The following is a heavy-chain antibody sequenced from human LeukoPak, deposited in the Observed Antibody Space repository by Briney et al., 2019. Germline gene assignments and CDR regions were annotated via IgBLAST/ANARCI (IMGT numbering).Heavy chain of an antibody. CDR3: ARRGDSSGYYYMFDP. J-gene: IGHJ5*02. CDR1: GYSFTSCW. V-gene: IGHV5-51*01. CDR2: IYPGDSDT. Sequence: GESLKISCKGSGYSFTSCWIGWVRQMPGKGLEWMGIIYPGDSDTRYSPSFQGQVTISADKSISTAYLQWSSLKASDTAMYYCARRGDSSGYYYMFDPWGQGTLVTVSS. D-gene: IGHD3-22*01.